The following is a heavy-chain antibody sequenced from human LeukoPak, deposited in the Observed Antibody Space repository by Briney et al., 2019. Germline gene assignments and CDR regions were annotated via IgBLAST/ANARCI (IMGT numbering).Heavy chain of an antibody. V-gene: IGHV3-7*01. CDR3: VSLSASG. D-gene: IGHD3-16*02. CDR2: IKQDGSEK. Sequence: GGSLRLSCAASGFTFSTSWMHWVRQAPGKGLEWVSNIKQDGSEKYYLDSVKGRFTISRDNGKNSVYLQMSGLRVEDTALYYCVSLSASGWGQGTLVTVSS. CDR1: GFTFSTSW. J-gene: IGHJ4*02.